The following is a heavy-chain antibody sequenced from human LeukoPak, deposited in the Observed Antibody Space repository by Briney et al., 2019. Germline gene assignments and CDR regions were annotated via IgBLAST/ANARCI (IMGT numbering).Heavy chain of an antibody. J-gene: IGHJ6*03. V-gene: IGHV3-23*01. CDR3: ARDLELLWFGELFETYYYYIDV. CDR2: SSGSGGAT. Sequence: GGSLRLSCAASGLTFRAFVISWVRKAPGKGLEWVSGSSGSGGATYYAGCVRGRLSISRDISKNTWYLQMNSLRAEDRAVYYCARDLELLWFGELFETYYYYIDVWGKGTTVTISS. CDR1: GLTFRAFV. D-gene: IGHD3-10*01.